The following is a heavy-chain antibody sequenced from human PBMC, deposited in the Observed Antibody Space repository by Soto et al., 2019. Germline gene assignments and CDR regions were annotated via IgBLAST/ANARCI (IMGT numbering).Heavy chain of an antibody. CDR1: GFTFSSYG. CDR3: ANTWFGEAHAPNDY. J-gene: IGHJ4*02. CDR2: ISYDGSNK. Sequence: GGSLRLSCAASGFTFSSYGMHWVRQAPGKGLEWVAVISYDGSNKYYADSVKGRFTISRDNSKNTLYLQMSSLRAEDTAVYYCANTWFGEAHAPNDYWGQGTLVTVSS. D-gene: IGHD3-10*01. V-gene: IGHV3-30*18.